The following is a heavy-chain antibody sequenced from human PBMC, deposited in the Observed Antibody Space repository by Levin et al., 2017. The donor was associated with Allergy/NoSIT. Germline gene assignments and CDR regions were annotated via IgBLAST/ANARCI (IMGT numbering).Heavy chain of an antibody. CDR2: ISWDGGST. Sequence: GESLKISCAASGFTFDDYTMHWVRQAPGKGLEWVSLISWDGGSTYYADSVKGRFTISRDNSKNSLYLQMNSLRTEDTALYYCAKERTGYFDYWGQGTLVTVSS. J-gene: IGHJ4*02. V-gene: IGHV3-43*01. CDR3: AKERTGYFDY. D-gene: IGHD3/OR15-3a*01. CDR1: GFTFDDYT.